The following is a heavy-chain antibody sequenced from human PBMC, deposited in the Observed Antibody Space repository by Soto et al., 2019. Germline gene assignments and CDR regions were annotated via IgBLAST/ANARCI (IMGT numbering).Heavy chain of an antibody. J-gene: IGHJ5*02. D-gene: IGHD2-2*01. V-gene: IGHV1-18*01. CDR2: ISLYSDGT. Sequence: QVQLVQSGGEVKRPGASVKVSCKPSGYTFSNYGITWVRQAPGQPLEWLGWISLYSDGTNYAQKFQGRVSITTDTSTTTDDMELRSLRSDDTAVYYCARVVPGAEAWFGPWGQGTLVTVSS. CDR1: GYTFSNYG. CDR3: ARVVPGAEAWFGP.